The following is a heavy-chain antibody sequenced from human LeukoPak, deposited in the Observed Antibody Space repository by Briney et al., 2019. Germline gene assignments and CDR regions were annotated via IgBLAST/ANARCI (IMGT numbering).Heavy chain of an antibody. CDR2: IYPGDSDT. D-gene: IGHD3-10*01. J-gene: IGHJ4*02. CDR3: ARLRWPRGGRSSFDY. V-gene: IGHV5-51*01. Sequence: GESLKISCKGSGYSFTNYWIGWVRQMPGKGLEWMGIIYPGDSDTRYIPSFQGQVTISADESITTAYLQWSSLKASDTAMYYCARLRWPRGGRSSFDYWGQGALVTVSS. CDR1: GYSFTNYW.